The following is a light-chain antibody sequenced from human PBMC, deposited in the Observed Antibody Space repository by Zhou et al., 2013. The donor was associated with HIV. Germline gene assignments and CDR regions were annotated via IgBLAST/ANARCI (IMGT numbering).Light chain of an antibody. J-gene: IGKJ5*01. V-gene: IGKV3-15*01. CDR2: GAS. Sequence: EVVMTQSPATLSVSPGERATLSCWASQSVSNNLAWYQLKPGQSPRLLIHGASTRATGIPARFSGSGSGTEFTLTISRLEPEDFAVYYCQQYGSSPPVTFGQGTRLEIK. CDR3: QQYGSSPPVT. CDR1: QSVSNN.